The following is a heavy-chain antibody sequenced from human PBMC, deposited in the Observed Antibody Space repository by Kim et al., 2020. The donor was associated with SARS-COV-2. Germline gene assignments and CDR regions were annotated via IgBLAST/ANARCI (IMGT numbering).Heavy chain of an antibody. CDR2: IWDDGSNK. D-gene: IGHD3-22*01. Sequence: GGSLRLSCAASGFIFSSYGMHWVRQAPGKGLEWVAVIWDDGSNKYYADSVKGRFTISRDNSKNTLYLQMNSLRAEDTAVYYCARVWRRGGYGGFDYWGQGTLVTVSS. CDR1: GFIFSSYG. J-gene: IGHJ4*02. V-gene: IGHV3-33*01. CDR3: ARVWRRGGYGGFDY.